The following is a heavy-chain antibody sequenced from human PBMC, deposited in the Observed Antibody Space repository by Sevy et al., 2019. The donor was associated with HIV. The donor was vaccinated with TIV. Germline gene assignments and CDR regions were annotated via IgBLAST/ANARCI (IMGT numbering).Heavy chain of an antibody. D-gene: IGHD2-2*01. CDR3: STDSYCSSSTCPFTFDY. V-gene: IGHV3-15*01. Sequence: GGSLRLSCAASGFAFRDVWMSWVRQAPGKGLEWVGRIKTKAGGETTDYAAPVKGRFTISRDDSKNTVYLQMNSLKTEDIAVYYCSTDSYCSSSTCPFTFDYWGQGTLVTVSS. CDR2: IKTKAGGETT. J-gene: IGHJ4*02. CDR1: GFAFRDVW.